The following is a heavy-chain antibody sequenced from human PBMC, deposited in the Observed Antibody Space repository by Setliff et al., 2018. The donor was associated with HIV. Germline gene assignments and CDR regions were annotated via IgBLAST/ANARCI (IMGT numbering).Heavy chain of an antibody. D-gene: IGHD2-15*01. CDR3: ARSLAYCSGGGCSSGNYYYMDV. J-gene: IGHJ6*03. Sequence: SETLSLTCTVYGGFIKNSNYYWGWIRQPPGKGLEWIGNIHYSGSTYYNTSLKSRVTISVDTSENQYSLKLTSLIAADTAVYYCARSLAYCSGGGCSSGNYYYMDVWGKGTTVTVSS. V-gene: IGHV4-39*01. CDR1: GGFIKNSNYY. CDR2: IHYSGST.